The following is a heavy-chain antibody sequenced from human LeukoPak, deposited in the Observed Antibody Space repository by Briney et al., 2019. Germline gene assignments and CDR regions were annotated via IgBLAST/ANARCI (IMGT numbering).Heavy chain of an antibody. CDR1: GFTFSSYS. CDR2: ISYDGSNK. J-gene: IGHJ4*02. V-gene: IGHV3-30*03. D-gene: IGHD6-19*01. CDR3: ARDLFRGLATQNYYFDY. Sequence: GGSLRLSCAASGFTFSSYSMNWVRQAPGKGLEWVAVISYDGSNKYYADSVKGRFTISRDNSKNTLYLQMNSLRAEDTAVYYCARDLFRGLATQNYYFDYWGQGTLVTVSS.